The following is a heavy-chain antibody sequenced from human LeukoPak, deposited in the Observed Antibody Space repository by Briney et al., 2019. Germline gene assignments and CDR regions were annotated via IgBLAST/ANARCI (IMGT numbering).Heavy chain of an antibody. D-gene: IGHD2-2*01. CDR1: GFTFNIFE. V-gene: IGHV3-48*03. J-gene: IGHJ4*02. CDR2: ISSSGSTI. CDR3: ARETDSTLFDY. Sequence: GGSLRLPCAASGFTFNIFEMNWVRQAPGKGLEWVSYISSSGSTIYYADSVKGRFTVSRDNAKNSLYLQMNSLRAEDTAVYYCARETDSTLFDYWGQGALVTVSS.